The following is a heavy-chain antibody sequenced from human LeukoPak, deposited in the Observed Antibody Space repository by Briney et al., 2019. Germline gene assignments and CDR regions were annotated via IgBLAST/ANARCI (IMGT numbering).Heavy chain of an antibody. CDR1: GFTFDDYA. Sequence: GGSLRLSCAVSGFTFDDYAMHWVRQVPGKGLEWVSGINWNSDSISYADSVKGRFTTSRDNAKNSLYLQMNSLRAEDTAFYYCAINGGGDSGYGNFDYWGQGTLVTASS. CDR2: INWNSDSI. J-gene: IGHJ4*02. D-gene: IGHD5-12*01. CDR3: AINGGGDSGYGNFDY. V-gene: IGHV3-9*01.